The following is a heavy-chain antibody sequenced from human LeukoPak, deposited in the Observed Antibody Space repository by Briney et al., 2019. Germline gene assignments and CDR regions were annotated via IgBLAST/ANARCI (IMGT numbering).Heavy chain of an antibody. J-gene: IGHJ5*02. CDR2: IKQDGSEK. V-gene: IGHV3-7*03. CDR3: AKDLSPRYSSGWYH. CDR1: GFTFSSYW. D-gene: IGHD6-19*01. Sequence: PGGSLRLSCAASGFTFSSYWMSWVRQAPGKGLEWVANIKQDGSEKYYVDSVKGRFTISRDNSKNTLYLQMNSLRAEDTAVYYCAKDLSPRYSSGWYHWGQGTLVTVSS.